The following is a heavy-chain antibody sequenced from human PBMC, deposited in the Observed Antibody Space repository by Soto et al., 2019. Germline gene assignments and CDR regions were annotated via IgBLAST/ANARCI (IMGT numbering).Heavy chain of an antibody. J-gene: IGHJ4*02. V-gene: IGHV4-30-4*01. CDR2: IYYSGST. CDR3: ARVGPSGYSGYDPYYYFGY. D-gene: IGHD5-12*01. CDR1: GGSISSGDYY. Sequence: QVQLQESGPGLVKPSQTLSLTCTVSGGSISSGDYYWSWIRQPPGKGLEWIGYIYYSGSTYYNPSLKSRVTISVDTSKNQFSMKMSSVTAADTAVYYCARVGPSGYSGYDPYYYFGYWGQGTLVTVSS.